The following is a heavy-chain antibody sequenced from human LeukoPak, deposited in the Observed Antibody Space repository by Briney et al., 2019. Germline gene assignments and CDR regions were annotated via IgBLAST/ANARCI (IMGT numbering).Heavy chain of an antibody. J-gene: IGHJ4*02. CDR3: ARVAQQWLTNFDY. D-gene: IGHD6-19*01. CDR2: INPNSGGT. Sequence: ASVKVSCKASGYTFTSYGISWVRQAPGQGLEWMGWINPNSGGTNYAQKFQGRVTMTRDTSISTAYMELSRLRSDDTAVYYCARVAQQWLTNFDYWGQGTLVTVSS. CDR1: GYTFTSYG. V-gene: IGHV1-2*02.